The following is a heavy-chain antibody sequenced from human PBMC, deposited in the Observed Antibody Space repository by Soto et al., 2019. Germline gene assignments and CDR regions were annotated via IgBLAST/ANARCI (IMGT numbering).Heavy chain of an antibody. V-gene: IGHV3-30-3*01. D-gene: IGHD3-22*01. CDR3: ARGPEYYDSSGYQEGLDY. CDR1: GFTFSSYA. J-gene: IGHJ4*02. Sequence: GGSLXLSCAASGFTFSSYAMHWVRQAPGKGLEWVAVISYDGSNKYYADSVKGRFTISRDNSKNTLYLQMNSLRAEDTAVYYCARGPEYYDSSGYQEGLDYWGQGTLVTVSS. CDR2: ISYDGSNK.